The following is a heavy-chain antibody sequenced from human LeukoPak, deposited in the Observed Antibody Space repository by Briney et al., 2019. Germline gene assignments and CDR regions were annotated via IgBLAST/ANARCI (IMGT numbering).Heavy chain of an antibody. CDR3: AKTGPYYFDD. V-gene: IGHV3-23*01. CDR2: IGAGVNNV. Sequence: GASLRLSCAASGFTFSSSGLGWVRHAPGKGLECVSAIGAGVNNVYYADSVKGRFTISRDNSKNTLYLQMNSLRAEDTAVYYCAKTGPYYFDDWGQGILVTVSS. CDR1: GFTFSSSG. J-gene: IGHJ4*02. D-gene: IGHD1-1*01.